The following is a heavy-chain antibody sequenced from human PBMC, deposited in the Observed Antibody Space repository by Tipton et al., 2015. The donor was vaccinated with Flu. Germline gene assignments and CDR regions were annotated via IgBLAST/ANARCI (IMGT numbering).Heavy chain of an antibody. V-gene: IGHV4-4*07. CDR3: ARDYGDLNWFDP. CDR2: IYASGST. CDR1: GDSLSSYY. Sequence: TLSLTCTVSGDSLSSYYWSWIRQPAGKGLEWIGRIYASGSTNYNPSLKSRVTISLDASKEQFSLKLTSVTAADTAVYYCARDYGDLNWFDPWGQGTLVTVSS. J-gene: IGHJ5*02. D-gene: IGHD3-10*01.